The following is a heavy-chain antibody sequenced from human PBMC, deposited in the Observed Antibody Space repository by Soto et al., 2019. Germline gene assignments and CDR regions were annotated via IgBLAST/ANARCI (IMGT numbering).Heavy chain of an antibody. J-gene: IGHJ4*02. V-gene: IGHV3-23*01. CDR2: ISDRPTGHT. CDR1: GFTFSHYT. D-gene: IGHD2-21*02. Sequence: GGSLRRSCVASGFTFSHYTLNWVRRAPGKGLEWVSTISDRPTGHTHYAESVRGRFTISRDDSRDTVFLQMDSLRAEDTAVYYCTTRMTAHFDYWGQGVLVTVSS. CDR3: TTRMTAHFDY.